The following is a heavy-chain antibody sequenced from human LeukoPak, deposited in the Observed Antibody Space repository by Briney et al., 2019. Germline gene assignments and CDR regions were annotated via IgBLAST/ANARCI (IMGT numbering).Heavy chain of an antibody. CDR2: ISAYNGNT. J-gene: IGHJ4*02. Sequence: ASLKVSCKASGYTFTSYGISWVRQAPEQGLEWMGWISAYNGNTNYAQKLQGRVTMTTDTSTSTAYMELRSLGSDDTAVYYCARSPYYDILTGYYSGGYFDYWGQGTLVTVSS. CDR3: ARSPYYDILTGYYSGGYFDY. CDR1: GYTFTSYG. V-gene: IGHV1-18*01. D-gene: IGHD3-9*01.